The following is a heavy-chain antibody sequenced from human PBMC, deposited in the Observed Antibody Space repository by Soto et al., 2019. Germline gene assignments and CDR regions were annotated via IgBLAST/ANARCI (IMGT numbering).Heavy chain of an antibody. J-gene: IGHJ6*02. V-gene: IGHV3-43*01. Sequence: GGSLRLSCAASGFTFDDYTMHWVRQAPGKGLEWVSLISWDGGSTYYADSVKGRFTISRDNSKNSLYLQMNSLRTEDTALYYCAKDMAHDYGGNSPYYYYGMDVWGQGTTVTVSS. CDR1: GFTFDDYT. CDR3: AKDMAHDYGGNSPYYYYGMDV. D-gene: IGHD4-17*01. CDR2: ISWDGGST.